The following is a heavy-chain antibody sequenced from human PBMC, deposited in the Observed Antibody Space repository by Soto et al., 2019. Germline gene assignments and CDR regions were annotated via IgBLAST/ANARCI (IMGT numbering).Heavy chain of an antibody. V-gene: IGHV3-7*01. J-gene: IGHJ4*02. D-gene: IGHD6-19*01. CDR3: ARDYSSGWYVRPTFDY. CDR1: GFTFSSYW. Sequence: EVQLVESGGGLVQPGWSLRLSCAASGFTFSSYWMSWVRQAPGKGLEWVANIKQDGSEKYYVDSVKGRFTISRDNAKNSLYLQMNSRRAEDTAVYYCARDYSSGWYVRPTFDYWGQGTLVTVSS. CDR2: IKQDGSEK.